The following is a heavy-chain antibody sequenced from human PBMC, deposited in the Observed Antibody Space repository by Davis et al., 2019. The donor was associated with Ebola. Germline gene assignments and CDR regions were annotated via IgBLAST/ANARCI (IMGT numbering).Heavy chain of an antibody. Sequence: GGSLRLSCAASGFTFSSYSMNWVRQAPGKGLEWVSYISSSSSTIYYADSVKGRFTISRDNAKNSLYLQMNSLRDEDTDVYYCAREVDEFFYYFDYWGQGTLVTVSS. CDR3: AREVDEFFYYFDY. V-gene: IGHV3-48*02. D-gene: IGHD2/OR15-2a*01. CDR2: ISSSSSTI. CDR1: GFTFSSYS. J-gene: IGHJ4*02.